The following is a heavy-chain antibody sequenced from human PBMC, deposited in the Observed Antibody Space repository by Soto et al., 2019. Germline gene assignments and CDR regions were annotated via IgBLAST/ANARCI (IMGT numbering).Heavy chain of an antibody. J-gene: IGHJ4*02. D-gene: IGHD4-17*01. V-gene: IGHV3-23*01. CDR1: GFSFREFA. CDR2: ISGSGSNT. CDR3: AKEPRVDFGDYCDY. Sequence: VQLLESGGSLVQPGGSLRLSCAASGFSFREFAMSWDRQAPGKGLEWGSGISGSGSNTYYADSVKGRFTITRDNSKNTLYLQRNSPGPANTAVYYCAKEPRVDFGDYCDYWGQGTLVTVSS.